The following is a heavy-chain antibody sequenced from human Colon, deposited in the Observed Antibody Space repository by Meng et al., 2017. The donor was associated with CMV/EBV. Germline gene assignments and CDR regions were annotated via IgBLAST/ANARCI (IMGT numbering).Heavy chain of an antibody. V-gene: IGHV3-21*01. CDR3: ASLLIVATGYYYGMDV. J-gene: IGHJ6*02. D-gene: IGHD3-22*01. CDR1: GFTFSSYS. Sequence: GESLKISCAASGFTFSSYSMNWVRQAPGKGLEWVSSISSSSSYIYYADSVKGRFTISRDNAKNSLYLQMNSLRAEDTAVYYCASLLIVATGYYYGMDVWGQGTTVTVSS. CDR2: ISSSSSYI.